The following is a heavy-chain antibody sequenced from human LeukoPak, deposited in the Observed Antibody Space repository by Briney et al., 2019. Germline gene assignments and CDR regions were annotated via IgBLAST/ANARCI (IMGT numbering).Heavy chain of an antibody. D-gene: IGHD3/OR15-3a*01. V-gene: IGHV3-15*01. Sequence: GGSLRLSCAASGFTFSNAWMSWVRQAPGKGLEWVGRIKSKTDGGTTDYAAPVKGRFTISRDDSKNTLFLQMNSLKTEDTAVYYCTTDHDTRSWTFIYWGQGTLVTVSS. J-gene: IGHJ4*02. CDR1: GFTFSNAW. CDR2: IKSKTDGGTT. CDR3: TTDHDTRSWTFIY.